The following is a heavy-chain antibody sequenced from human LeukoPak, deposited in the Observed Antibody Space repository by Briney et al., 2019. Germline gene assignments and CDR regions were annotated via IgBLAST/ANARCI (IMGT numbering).Heavy chain of an antibody. CDR2: INPNSGGT. CDR1: GYTFTGYY. CDR3: ATGDYGDYLGWFDP. J-gene: IGHJ5*02. V-gene: IGHV1-2*02. D-gene: IGHD4-17*01. Sequence: ASVRVSCKASGYTFTGYYMHWVRQAPGQGPEWMGWINPNSGGTNYAQKFQGRVTMTRDTSISTAYMELSRLRSDDTAVYYCATGDYGDYLGWFDPWGQGTLVTVSS.